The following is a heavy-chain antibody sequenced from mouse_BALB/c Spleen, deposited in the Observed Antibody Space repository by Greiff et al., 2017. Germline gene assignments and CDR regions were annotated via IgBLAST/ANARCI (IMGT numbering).Heavy chain of an antibody. CDR1: GFTFSSYA. CDR2: ISSGGSYT. Sequence: EVQLVESGGGLVKPGGSLKLSCAASGFTFSSYAMSWVRQSPEKGLEWVAEISSGGSYTYYPDTVTGRFTISRDNAKNTLYLEMSSLRSEDTAMYYCAREAIYYDYDRGYYFDYWGQGTTLTVSS. V-gene: IGHV5-9-4*01. CDR3: AREAIYYDYDRGYYFDY. J-gene: IGHJ2*01. D-gene: IGHD2-4*01.